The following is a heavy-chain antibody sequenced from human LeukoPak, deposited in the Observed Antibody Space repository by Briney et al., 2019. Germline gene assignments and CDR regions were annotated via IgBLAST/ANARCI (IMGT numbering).Heavy chain of an antibody. Sequence: GGSLRLSCVGSGFTFSDAWMSWVRQAPGKGLEWVGRIKSKSDGGTIDYAAPVKGRFTISRDDSRNTLDLQMNSLKTEGTAVYYCTTRRQDGWWGQGALVTVS. J-gene: IGHJ4*02. CDR3: TTRRQDGW. D-gene: IGHD2-15*01. V-gene: IGHV3-15*01. CDR2: IKSKSDGGTI. CDR1: GFTFSDAW.